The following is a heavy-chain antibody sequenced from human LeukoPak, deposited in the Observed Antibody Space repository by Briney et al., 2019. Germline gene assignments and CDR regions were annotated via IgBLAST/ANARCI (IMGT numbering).Heavy chain of an antibody. Sequence: SQTLSLTCAISGDSVSSNSAAWNWVRQSPSRGLECLGRTYYRSKWYYDYAISVKSRITIIPDTSKNQFSLQLNSVLPEDTALYYCARDAANWLDPWGQGTLVTVSS. CDR2: TYYRSKWYY. J-gene: IGHJ5*02. V-gene: IGHV6-1*01. D-gene: IGHD6-25*01. CDR3: ARDAANWLDP. CDR1: GDSVSSNSAA.